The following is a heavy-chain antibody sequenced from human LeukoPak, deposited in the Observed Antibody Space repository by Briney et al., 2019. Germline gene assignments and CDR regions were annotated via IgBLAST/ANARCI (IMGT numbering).Heavy chain of an antibody. J-gene: IGHJ4*02. Sequence: GSLRLSCAASGFTFSNYWMSWVRQAPGKGLEWIGEINHSGSTNYNPSLKSRVTISVDTSKNQFSLKLSSVTAADTAVYYCAREWVQYYYGSGSYYHFDYWGQGTLVTVSS. CDR3: AREWVQYYYGSGSYYHFDY. D-gene: IGHD3-10*01. CDR1: GFTFSNYW. CDR2: INHSGST. V-gene: IGHV4-34*01.